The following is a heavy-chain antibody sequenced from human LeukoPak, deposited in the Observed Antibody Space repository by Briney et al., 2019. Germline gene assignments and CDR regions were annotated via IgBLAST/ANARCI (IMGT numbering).Heavy chain of an antibody. Sequence: ASVEVSCKASGYTFTSYYMHWVRQAPGQGLEWMGIINPSGGSTSYAQKFQGRVTMTRDASTSTVYMELSSLRSEDTAVYYCAREKRDSGSYYYFDYWGQGTLVTVSS. D-gene: IGHD1-26*01. CDR2: INPSGGST. CDR1: GYTFTSYY. V-gene: IGHV1-46*01. CDR3: AREKRDSGSYYYFDY. J-gene: IGHJ4*02.